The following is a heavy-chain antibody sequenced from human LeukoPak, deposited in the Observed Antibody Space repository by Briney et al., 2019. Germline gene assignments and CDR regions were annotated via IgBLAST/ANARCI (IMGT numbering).Heavy chain of an antibody. CDR2: ISSSGSTI. V-gene: IGHV3-11*04. J-gene: IGHJ4*02. CDR1: GFAINTNH. CDR3: ARVGEATMEY. D-gene: IGHD5-12*01. Sequence: GGSLRLSCVASGFAINTNHMNWVRQAPGKELEWVSYISSSGSTIYYADSVKGRFTISRDNAKNSLYLQMNSLRAEDTAVYYCARVGEATMEYWGQGTLVTVSS.